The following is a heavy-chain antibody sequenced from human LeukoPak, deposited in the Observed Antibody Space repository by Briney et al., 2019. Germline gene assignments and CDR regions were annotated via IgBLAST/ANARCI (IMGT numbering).Heavy chain of an antibody. J-gene: IGHJ4*02. CDR3: ARVGASPLDS. V-gene: IGHV4-30-4*01. CDR1: GGSISSGDYY. D-gene: IGHD4/OR15-4a*01. Sequence: SQTLSLTCTVSGGSISSGDYYWSWIPQPPGKGLEWIVYIYHSGSTFYNPSLNSRVSMSVDTSNNQFSLKLSSVTAADTAMYYCARVGASPLDSWGQGTLVTVSS. CDR2: IYHSGST.